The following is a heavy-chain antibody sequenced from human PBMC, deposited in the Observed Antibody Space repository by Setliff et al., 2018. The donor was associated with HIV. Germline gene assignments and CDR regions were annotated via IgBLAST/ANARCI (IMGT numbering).Heavy chain of an antibody. V-gene: IGHV2-5*02. CDR1: AFSLTSTRVA. J-gene: IGHJ4*02. D-gene: IGHD6-19*01. CDR2: IYWDDDK. Sequence: SGPTLVNPTQTLTLTCTFSAFSLTSTRVAVGWIRQPPGKALEWLALIYWDDDKHYTPSLKSRLTITKDTSKNQVLLTMTNMDPLDTATYYCAHNHLAVAGSHYFDYWGQGTLVTVSS. CDR3: AHNHLAVAGSHYFDY.